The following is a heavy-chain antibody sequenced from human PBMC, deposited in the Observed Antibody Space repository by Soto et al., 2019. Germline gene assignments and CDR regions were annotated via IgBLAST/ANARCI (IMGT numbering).Heavy chain of an antibody. CDR2: ISPTGFT. CDR1: NGSLNGHY. J-gene: IGHJ3*02. V-gene: IGHV4-34*01. CDR3: VRRLRASPPCDI. Sequence: HVQLQQWCAGPLNPSATLALTCGVYNGSLNGHYWGWIPQPPGNGLQWVGEISPTGFTNNNPSLKGRLAMSVDTVGSHVGLSSSSVAAADRVIYYCVRRLRASPPCDIWGQGAVVSDS.